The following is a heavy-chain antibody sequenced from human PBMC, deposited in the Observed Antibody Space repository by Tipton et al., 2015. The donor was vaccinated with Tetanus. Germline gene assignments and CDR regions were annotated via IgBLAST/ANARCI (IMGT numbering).Heavy chain of an antibody. Sequence: SGFNFAHYGMHWVRQAPGKGLEWVAVLWFDGGDEYYADSVKGRFTISRDNSKNTVYLQMNSLRAEDTAVYYCARELDCSGGGCYSYGLDVWGQGTTVTVSS. V-gene: IGHV3-33*01. CDR1: GFNFAHYG. CDR2: LWFDGGDE. D-gene: IGHD2-15*01. CDR3: ARELDCSGGGCYSYGLDV. J-gene: IGHJ6*02.